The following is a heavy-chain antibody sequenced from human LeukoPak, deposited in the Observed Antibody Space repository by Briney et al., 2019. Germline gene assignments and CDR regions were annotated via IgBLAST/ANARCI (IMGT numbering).Heavy chain of an antibody. V-gene: IGHV3-23*01. J-gene: IGHJ4*02. CDR3: AKDRGIFEGFDY. CDR2: ISGSGGST. D-gene: IGHD3-3*01. Sequence: GGSLRLSCAASGFTFSSYAMSWVRQAPGKGLEWVSAISGSGGSTYYADSVKGRFTISGDNSKNTLYLQMNSLRAEDTAVYYCAKDRGIFEGFDYWGQGTLVTVSS. CDR1: GFTFSSYA.